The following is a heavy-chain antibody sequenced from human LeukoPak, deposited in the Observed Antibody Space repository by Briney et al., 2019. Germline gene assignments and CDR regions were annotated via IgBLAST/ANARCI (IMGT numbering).Heavy chain of an antibody. D-gene: IGHD6-13*01. J-gene: IGHJ2*01. CDR3: ARVSSSWYQDWYFDL. CDR1: GGSISSYY. CDR2: IDTSGNT. Sequence: PSETLSLTCTVSGGSISSYYWSWIRQSAGKGLEWIGRIDTSGNTNYKPSLKSRVTMSVDTSKNQFSLKLSSVTAADTAVYYCARVSSSWYQDWYFDLWGRGTLVTVSS. V-gene: IGHV4-4*07.